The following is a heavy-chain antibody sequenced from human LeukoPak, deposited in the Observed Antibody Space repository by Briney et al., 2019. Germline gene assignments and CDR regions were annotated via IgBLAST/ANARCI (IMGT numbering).Heavy chain of an antibody. CDR3: ASLAAAGTDY. CDR2: ISSSGSTI. J-gene: IGHJ4*02. CDR1: GFTFSSYS. Sequence: PGGSLRLSCAASGFTFSSYSMNWVRQAPGKGLEWVPYISSSGSTIYYADSVKGRFTISRDNAKNSLYLQMNSLRAEDTAVYYCASLAAAGTDYWGQGTLVTVSS. D-gene: IGHD6-13*01. V-gene: IGHV3-48*04.